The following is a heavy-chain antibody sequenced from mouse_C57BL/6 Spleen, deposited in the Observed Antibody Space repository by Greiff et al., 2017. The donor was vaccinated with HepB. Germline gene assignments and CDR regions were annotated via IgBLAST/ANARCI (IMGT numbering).Heavy chain of an antibody. CDR1: GYTFTSYW. V-gene: IGHV1-61*01. D-gene: IGHD4-1*01. J-gene: IGHJ1*03. Sequence: QVQLQQPGAELVRPGSSVKLSCKASGYTFTSYWMDWVKQRPGQGLEWIGNIYPSDSETHYNQKFKDKATLTVDKSSSTAYMQLSSLTSEDSAVYYCAQANWDVGWYFDVWGTGTTVTVSS. CDR3: AQANWDVGWYFDV. CDR2: IYPSDSET.